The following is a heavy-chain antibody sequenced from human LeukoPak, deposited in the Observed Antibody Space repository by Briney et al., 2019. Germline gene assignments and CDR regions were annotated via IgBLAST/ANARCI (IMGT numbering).Heavy chain of an antibody. CDR3: ARDRYYAFDI. V-gene: IGHV3-48*02. J-gene: IGHJ3*02. D-gene: IGHD3-9*01. Sequence: PGGSLRLSCAASGFTFSGYSMSWVRQAPGKGLEWLSYISSSSSGIYYADSVKGRFTISRDNAKSTLYVQMNSQRDDDTAVYYCARDRYYAFDIWGQGTMVTVSS. CDR1: GFTFSGYS. CDR2: ISSSSSGI.